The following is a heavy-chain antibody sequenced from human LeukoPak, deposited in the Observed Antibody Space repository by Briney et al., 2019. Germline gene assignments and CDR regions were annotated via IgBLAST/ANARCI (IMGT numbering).Heavy chain of an antibody. V-gene: IGHV1-69*13. Sequence: ASVKVSCKASGGTFSSYAISWVRQAPGQRLEWMGGIIPIFGTANYAQKFQGRVTITADESTSTAYMELSSLRSEDTAVYYCARNPAAGRYYFDYWGQGTLVTVSS. CDR2: IIPIFGTA. CDR1: GGTFSSYA. CDR3: ARNPAAGRYYFDY. J-gene: IGHJ4*02. D-gene: IGHD6-13*01.